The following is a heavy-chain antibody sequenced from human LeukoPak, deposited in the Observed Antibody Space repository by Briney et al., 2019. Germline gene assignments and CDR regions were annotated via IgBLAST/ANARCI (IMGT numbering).Heavy chain of an antibody. CDR2: IWYDGSNK. CDR3: ARSGRGVDSFYFYMDV. D-gene: IGHD3-10*01. CDR1: GFTFSSYG. Sequence: PGGSLRLSCAASGFTFSSYGMHWVRQAPGKGLEWVAVIWYDGSNKYYADSVKGRFTISRDTKNTLYLQMNSLRVEDTAVYYCARSGRGVDSFYFYMDVWGKGTTVTVSS. V-gene: IGHV3-33*01. J-gene: IGHJ6*03.